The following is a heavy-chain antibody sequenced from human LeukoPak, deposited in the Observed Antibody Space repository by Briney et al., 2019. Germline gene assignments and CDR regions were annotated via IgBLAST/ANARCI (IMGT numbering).Heavy chain of an antibody. CDR3: ARAPRITIFGVVIIDGMDV. Sequence: EGSLRLSCAASGFTFSDYYMSWIRQAPGKGLEWVSYISSSGSTIYYADSVKGRFTISRDNAKNSLYLQMNSLRAEDTAVYYCARAPRITIFGVVIIDGMDVWGQGTTVTVSS. CDR2: ISSSGSTI. V-gene: IGHV3-11*01. CDR1: GFTFSDYY. D-gene: IGHD3-3*01. J-gene: IGHJ6*02.